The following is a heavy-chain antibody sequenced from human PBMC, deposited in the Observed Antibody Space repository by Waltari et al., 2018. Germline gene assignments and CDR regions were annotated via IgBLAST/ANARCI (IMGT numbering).Heavy chain of an antibody. CDR3: ARRGDHYDSSGYYPGPFDY. D-gene: IGHD3-22*01. Sequence: QVQLQESGPGLVKPSETLSLTCAVSGYSISSGYHWGWIRRPHGKGLEWIGSIYHSGSTYYNPSLKSRVTISVDTSKNQFSLKLSSVTAADTAVYYCARRGDHYDSSGYYPGPFDYWGQGTLVTVSS. CDR2: IYHSGST. V-gene: IGHV4-38-2*01. CDR1: GYSISSGYH. J-gene: IGHJ4*02.